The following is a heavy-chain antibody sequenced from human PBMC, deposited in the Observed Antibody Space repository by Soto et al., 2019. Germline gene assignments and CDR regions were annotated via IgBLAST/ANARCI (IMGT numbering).Heavy chain of an antibody. Sequence: QVQLVQSGAEVKKPGSSVKVSCKASGGTFSSYAISWVRQAPGQGLEWMGGIIPIFGTANYAQKFQGRVTITADESTSTAYMELSSLRSEDTAVYSCARVTSPHEGAALGMDVWGQGTTVTVSS. V-gene: IGHV1-69*01. CDR1: GGTFSSYA. D-gene: IGHD6-6*01. CDR3: ARVTSPHEGAALGMDV. J-gene: IGHJ6*02. CDR2: IIPIFGTA.